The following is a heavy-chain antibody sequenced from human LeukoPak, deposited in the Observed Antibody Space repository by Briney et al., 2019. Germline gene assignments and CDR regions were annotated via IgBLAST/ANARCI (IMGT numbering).Heavy chain of an antibody. J-gene: IGHJ4*02. D-gene: IGHD3-3*01. CDR1: GFTFSSYA. Sequence: PGGSLRLSCSASGFTFSSYAMHWVRQAPGKGLEYVSAISSNGGSTYYADSVKGRFTISRDNSKNTLYLQMNSLRAEDTAVYYCVKEVGDTIFGVEYYWGQGTLVTVSS. CDR2: ISSNGGST. CDR3: VKEVGDTIFGVEYY. V-gene: IGHV3-64D*06.